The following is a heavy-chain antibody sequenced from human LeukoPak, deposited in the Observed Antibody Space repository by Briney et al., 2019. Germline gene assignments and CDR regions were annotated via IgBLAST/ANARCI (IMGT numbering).Heavy chain of an antibody. CDR3: ARDSGRGSNDY. V-gene: IGHV1-3*01. J-gene: IGHJ4*02. CDR2: ISACNGNT. CDR1: GYTFTSSA. D-gene: IGHD1-26*01. Sequence: ASVKVSCKASGYTFTSSAIHWVRQAPGQRLEWMGWISACNGNTKYSQNLQVRVTFISNTSTTTAFMELSSLRSEDAAVYYCARDSGRGSNDYWGQGTMVTV.